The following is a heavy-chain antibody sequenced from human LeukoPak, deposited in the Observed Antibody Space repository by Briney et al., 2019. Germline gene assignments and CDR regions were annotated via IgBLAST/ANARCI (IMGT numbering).Heavy chain of an antibody. J-gene: IGHJ4*02. CDR3: ASEGPITSGY. D-gene: IGHD3-16*01. Sequence: LETLSLTCTVSGGSISSSSYYWGWIRQPPGKGLEWIGSIYYSGSTYYNPSLKSRVTISVDTSKNQFSLKLSSVTAADTAVYYCASEGPITSGYWGQGTLVTVSS. CDR2: IYYSGST. V-gene: IGHV4-39*01. CDR1: GGSISSSSYY.